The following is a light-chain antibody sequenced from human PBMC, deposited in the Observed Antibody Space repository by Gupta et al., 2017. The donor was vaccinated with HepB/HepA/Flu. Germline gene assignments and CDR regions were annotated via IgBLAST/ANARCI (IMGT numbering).Light chain of an antibody. V-gene: IGLV2-14*01. J-gene: IGLJ3*02. CDR1: SSDVGGYNY. CDR3: SSYTSSSGWV. Sequence: QSALTKPASVSGSPGQSITISCTGTSSDVGGYNYVSWYHQHPGKAPKLMICDVSNRPSGVSNRFSGSKSGNTASLTISGLQAEDEADYYCSSYTSSSGWVFGGGTKLTVL. CDR2: DVS.